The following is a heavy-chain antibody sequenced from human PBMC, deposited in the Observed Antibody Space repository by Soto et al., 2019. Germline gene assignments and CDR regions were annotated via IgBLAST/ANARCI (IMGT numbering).Heavy chain of an antibody. V-gene: IGHV1-69*01. Sequence: QVQLVQSGAEVKKPGSSVKVSCKASGGTFSSYAISWVRQAPGQGLEWMGGIIPISGTANYAQKFQGRVTVTVDDSTSTAYMELSSLRSEDTAVYYCARSQGSSTSLEIYYYYYYGMDVWCQWTTVTVSS. CDR2: IIPISGTA. J-gene: IGHJ6*02. D-gene: IGHD2-2*01. CDR3: ARSQGSSTSLEIYYYYYYGMDV. CDR1: GGTFSSYA.